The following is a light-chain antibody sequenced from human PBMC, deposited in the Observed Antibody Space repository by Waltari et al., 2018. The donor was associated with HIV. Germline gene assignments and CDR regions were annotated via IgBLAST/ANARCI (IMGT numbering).Light chain of an antibody. CDR1: QSISDY. V-gene: IGKV1-39*01. J-gene: IGKJ4*01. Sequence: DIQLTQSPDSLSASVGDRVTITCRASQSISDYLNWYQQKPGTAPKLLIYAAFSLESGVPSRFSGSGYGTDFTLTISSLQPEDFATYYCQQSSSTPLTFGGGTKVEIK. CDR2: AAF. CDR3: QQSSSTPLT.